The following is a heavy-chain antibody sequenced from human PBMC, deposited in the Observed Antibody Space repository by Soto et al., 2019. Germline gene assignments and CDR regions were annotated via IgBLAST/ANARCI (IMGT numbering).Heavy chain of an antibody. Sequence: SETLSLTCAVYGGSFSGYYWSWIRQPPGKGLEWIGEINHSGSTNYNPSLKSRVTISVDTSKNQLSLKLSSVTAADTAVYYCARDLIEDSYGYWFDPWGQGTLVTVSS. CDR3: ARDLIEDSYGYWFDP. V-gene: IGHV4-34*01. CDR1: GGSFSGYY. CDR2: INHSGST. J-gene: IGHJ5*02. D-gene: IGHD5-18*01.